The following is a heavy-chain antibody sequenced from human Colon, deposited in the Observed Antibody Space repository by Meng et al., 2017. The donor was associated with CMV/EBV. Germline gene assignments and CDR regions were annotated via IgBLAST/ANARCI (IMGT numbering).Heavy chain of an antibody. V-gene: IGHV3-30*18. Sequence: FTFSNYGMHWVRQAPGRGLEWVAMISSAGRHIYYVDSVKGRFTLSRDNSKNTLYLEMSSLRPEDTAIYYCAKEMYYYDDSRYYPFDHWGPGTLVTVSS. CDR3: AKEMYYYDDSRYYPFDH. J-gene: IGHJ4*02. CDR2: ISSAGRHI. D-gene: IGHD3-22*01. CDR1: FTFSNYG.